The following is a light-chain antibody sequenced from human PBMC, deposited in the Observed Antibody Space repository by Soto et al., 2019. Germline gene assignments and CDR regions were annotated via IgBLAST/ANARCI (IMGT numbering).Light chain of an antibody. CDR2: DVT. CDR3: ASYTSSSTSVI. V-gene: IGLV2-11*01. J-gene: IGLJ2*01. Sequence: QSALTQPRSVSGSPGQSVTISCTGTSSDVGGYNFVSWYQQYPGKAPKLIIYDVTKGPSGVPDRFSGSKSGNTASLTISGLQTDDEADYYCASYTSSSTSVIFGRGTKLTVL. CDR1: SSDVGGYNF.